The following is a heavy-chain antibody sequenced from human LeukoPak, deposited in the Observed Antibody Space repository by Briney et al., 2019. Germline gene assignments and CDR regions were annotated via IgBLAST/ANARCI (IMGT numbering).Heavy chain of an antibody. D-gene: IGHD6-19*01. Sequence: SETLSLTCTVSGGSISSSSYYWGWIRQPPGKGLEWIGSIYYSGSTYYNPSLKSRVTISVDTSKNQFSLKLSSVTAADTAVYYCAGVSVAGTFYFDPWGQGTLVTVSS. CDR2: IYYSGST. CDR1: GGSISSSSYY. J-gene: IGHJ5*01. V-gene: IGHV4-39*01. CDR3: AGVSVAGTFYFDP.